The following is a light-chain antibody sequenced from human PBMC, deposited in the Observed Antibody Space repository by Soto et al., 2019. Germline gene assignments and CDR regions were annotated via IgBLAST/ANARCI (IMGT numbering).Light chain of an antibody. J-gene: IGKJ1*01. Sequence: EVVLTQSPGTLSLSPGERATLSCRASQSVSSSDLVWYQHKPGQAPRLLIYGASSRATGIPDRFSGSGSGTDFTLTISRLEAEDFAVYYCQQFGSSVRTFGQGTEVEVK. CDR1: QSVSSSD. CDR3: QQFGSSVRT. V-gene: IGKV3-20*01. CDR2: GAS.